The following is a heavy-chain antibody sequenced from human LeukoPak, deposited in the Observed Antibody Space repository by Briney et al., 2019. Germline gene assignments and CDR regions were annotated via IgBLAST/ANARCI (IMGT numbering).Heavy chain of an antibody. CDR2: IYYSGST. CDR3: ARESRGAFDY. V-gene: IGHV4-59*01. D-gene: IGHD1-26*01. CDR1: GGSISSYY. Sequence: PSETLPLTCTVSGGSISSYYWSWIRQPPGKGLEWIGYIYYSGSTNYNPSLKSRVTISVDTSKNQFSLKLSSVTAADTAVYYCARESRGAFDYWGQGTLVTVSS. J-gene: IGHJ4*02.